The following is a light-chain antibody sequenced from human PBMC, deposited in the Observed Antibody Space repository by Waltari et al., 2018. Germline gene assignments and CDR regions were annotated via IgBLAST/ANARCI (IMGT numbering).Light chain of an antibody. Sequence: IVMTQSPDSLAVSLGERATINCKSRQSVLYSSNDKNYLAWYQQKPRQPPRLLIYWASTRESGVPDRFSGSGSGTDFTLTISSLQAEDVAVYYCQQYYSGPRTFGQGTKVEIK. CDR1: QSVLYSSNDKNY. V-gene: IGKV4-1*01. CDR3: QQYYSGPRT. J-gene: IGKJ1*01. CDR2: WAS.